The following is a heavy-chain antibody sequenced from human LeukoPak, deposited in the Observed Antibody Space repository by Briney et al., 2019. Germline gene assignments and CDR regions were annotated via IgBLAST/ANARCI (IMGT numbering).Heavy chain of an antibody. V-gene: IGHV6-1*01. Sequence: SQTLSLTCAISGDSVSSNSVALNWIRQSPSRGLEWLGRTYYRSTWYNDYAGSVKSRITINPDTSKNQFSLQVNSVTPEDTAVYYCARAGAGDGLYDYWGQGTLVTISS. CDR1: GDSVSSNSVA. D-gene: IGHD5-24*01. J-gene: IGHJ4*02. CDR2: TYYRSTWYN. CDR3: ARAGAGDGLYDY.